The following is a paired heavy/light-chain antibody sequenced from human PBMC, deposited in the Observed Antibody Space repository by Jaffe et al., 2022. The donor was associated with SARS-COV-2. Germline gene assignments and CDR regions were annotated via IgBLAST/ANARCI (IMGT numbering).Heavy chain of an antibody. CDR2: IYWDDDK. CDR1: GFSLTTSGVG. D-gene: IGHD2-2*01. V-gene: IGHV2-5*02. Sequence: QITLKESGPTLVKPTQTLTLTCTFSGFSLTTSGVGVGWIRQPPGKALEWLALIYWDDDKRYSPSLKSRLTITKDSSKNQVVLTMTNMDPVDTATYYCAHTGSLPVAMVGAFDIWGQGTMVTVSS. J-gene: IGHJ3*02. CDR3: AHTGSLPVAMVGAFDI.
Light chain of an antibody. CDR1: ALPNQY. CDR2: KDI. CDR3: QSVDSSGTYWV. Sequence: SFELTQPPSVSVSPGQTARITCSAEALPNQYAYWFQQKPGQAPVLVIYKDIERPSGIPERFSGSSSGTTVTLTISGVQAEDEADYYCQSVDSSGTYWVFGTGTKVTVL. V-gene: IGLV3-25*03. J-gene: IGLJ1*01.